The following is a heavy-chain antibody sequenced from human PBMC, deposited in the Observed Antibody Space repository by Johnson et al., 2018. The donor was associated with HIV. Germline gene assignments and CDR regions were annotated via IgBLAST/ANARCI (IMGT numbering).Heavy chain of an antibody. V-gene: IGHV3-30*02. CDR3: ARDWDYYVSSGYYYAVMVDAFDG. J-gene: IGHJ3*01. CDR2: IRYDGSNK. D-gene: IGHD3-22*01. Sequence: QVQLVESGGGVVQPGGSLRLSCAAFGFTFSSYGMHWVRQAPGKGLEWVAFIRYDGSNKYYADSVKGRFTVSRDNANNSLYLQMNSLRAEDTALYYCARDWDYYVSSGYYYAVMVDAFDGWGQGTMVTVSS. CDR1: GFTFSSYG.